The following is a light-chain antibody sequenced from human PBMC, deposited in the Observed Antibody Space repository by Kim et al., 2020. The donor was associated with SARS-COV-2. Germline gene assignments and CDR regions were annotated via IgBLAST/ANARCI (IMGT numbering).Light chain of an antibody. Sequence: AAGKTASITCGGYNIGSKSVHWYQPKPGQAPVLVLYDDSVRPSGIPPRLSGSKSGSTATLTITWVEACYEADYYCQVSDGSSDHVVYGGGPQLTVL. CDR1: NIGSKS. CDR2: DDS. J-gene: IGLJ2*01. V-gene: IGLV3-21*03. CDR3: QVSDGSSDHVV.